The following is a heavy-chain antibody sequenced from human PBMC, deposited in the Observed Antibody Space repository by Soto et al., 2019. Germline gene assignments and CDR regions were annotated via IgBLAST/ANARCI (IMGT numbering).Heavy chain of an antibody. D-gene: IGHD3-10*01. CDR1: GGSFSGYY. V-gene: IGHV4-34*01. CDR2: INHSGST. Sequence: SETLSLTCAVYGGSFSGYYWSWIRQPPGKGLEWIGEINHSGSTNYNPSLKSRVTISVDTSKNQFSLKLSSVTAADTAVYYCARASWLGELLEGFDPWGQGTLVTVSS. J-gene: IGHJ5*02. CDR3: ARASWLGELLEGFDP.